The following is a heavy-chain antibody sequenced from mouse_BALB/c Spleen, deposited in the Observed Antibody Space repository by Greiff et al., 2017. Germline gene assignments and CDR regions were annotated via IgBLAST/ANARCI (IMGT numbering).Heavy chain of an antibody. Sequence: VKLVESGAELVRPGTSVKISCKASGYTFTNYWLGWVKQRPGHGLEWIGDIYPGGGYTNYNEKFKGKATLTADTSSSTAYMQLSSLTSEDSAVYFCARRTTAHYAMDYWGQGTSVTVSS. D-gene: IGHD1-2*01. CDR3: ARRTTAHYAMDY. V-gene: IGHV1-63*02. CDR2: IYPGGGYT. J-gene: IGHJ4*01. CDR1: GYTFTNYW.